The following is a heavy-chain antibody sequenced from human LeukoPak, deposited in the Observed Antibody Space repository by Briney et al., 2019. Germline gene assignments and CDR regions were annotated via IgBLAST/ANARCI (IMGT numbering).Heavy chain of an antibody. CDR3: ARELRTFDS. V-gene: IGHV3-7*01. J-gene: IGHJ4*02. CDR2: IKHNGDEL. CDR1: GFVFSSYS. D-gene: IGHD3-16*01. Sequence: PGGSLRLSCAASGFVFSSYSFNWVRQAPGKGLEWVANIKHNGDELNYVDSVEDRFTISRDNAKNSLYLHMTSLRAEDTAVYYCARELRTFDSWGQGTLVTVSS.